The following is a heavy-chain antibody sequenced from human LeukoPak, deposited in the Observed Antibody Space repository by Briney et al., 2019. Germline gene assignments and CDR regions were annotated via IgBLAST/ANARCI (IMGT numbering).Heavy chain of an antibody. J-gene: IGHJ6*03. CDR2: IHNDGTQG. V-gene: IGHV3-30*02. CDR1: GFTFSRLG. Sequence: GGSLRLSCAASGFTFSRLGMQWVRQAPGKGLEWVAVIHNDGTQGQYADSVKGRFTISKDNSQNTLYLQMNNLRDDDTAVYSCAKEGDEFRGYLDVWGKGTTVTVSS. D-gene: IGHD3-16*01. CDR3: AKEGDEFRGYLDV.